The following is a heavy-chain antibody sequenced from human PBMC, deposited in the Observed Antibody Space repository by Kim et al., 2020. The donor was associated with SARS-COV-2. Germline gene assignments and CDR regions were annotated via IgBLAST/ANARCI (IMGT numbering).Heavy chain of an antibody. J-gene: IGHJ5*02. CDR3: ARSVSDLVWFGELWWFDP. V-gene: IGHV4-59*13. CDR2: IYYSGST. D-gene: IGHD3-10*01. CDR1: GGSISSYY. Sequence: SETLSLTCTVSGGSISSYYWSWIRQPPGKGLEWIGYIYYSGSTNYNPSLKSRVTISVDTSKNQFSLKLSSVTAADTAVYYCARSVSDLVWFGELWWFDPWGQGTLVTVSS.